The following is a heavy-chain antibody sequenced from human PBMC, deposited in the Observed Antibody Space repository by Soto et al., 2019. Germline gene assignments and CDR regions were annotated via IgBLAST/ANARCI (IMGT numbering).Heavy chain of an antibody. V-gene: IGHV1-24*01. CDR3: ARPDRPFSTPSFDP. CDR2: FDPKGGET. J-gene: IGHJ5*02. CDR1: GYTLTELS. Sequence: ASVKVSCKVSGYTLTELSMHWVRQAPGKGLEWMGGFDPKGGETGYAQKFQGRVTMTRNTSISTAYMELSSLRSEDTAVYYCARPDRPFSTPSFDPWGQGTLVTVSS.